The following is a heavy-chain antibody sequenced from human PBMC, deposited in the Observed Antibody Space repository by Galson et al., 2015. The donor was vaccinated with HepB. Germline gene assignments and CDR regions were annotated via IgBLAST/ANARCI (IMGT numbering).Heavy chain of an antibody. Sequence: SVKVSCKASGYTFTGYYMHWVRQAPGQGLEWMGRINLKTGGTNYAQNLQGRVTMTRDTSINTAYMELNRLISDDTADYYCARSDALVPAAMVYYYYMDVWGKGTTVTVSS. J-gene: IGHJ6*03. CDR2: INLKTGGT. CDR3: ARSDALVPAAMVYYYYMDV. D-gene: IGHD2-2*01. V-gene: IGHV1-2*06. CDR1: GYTFTGYY.